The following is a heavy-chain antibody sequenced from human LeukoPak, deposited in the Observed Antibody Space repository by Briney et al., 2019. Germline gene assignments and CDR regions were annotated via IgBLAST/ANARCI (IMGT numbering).Heavy chain of an antibody. CDR1: GFTFSNYN. J-gene: IGHJ4*02. Sequence: GGSLRLSCAASGFTFSNYNMNWVRQAPGKGLEWVSYISSSSTIYYADSVKGRFTISRDNAKNSLYLQMNSLRAEDTAVYYCARDGRYSGYGGYWGQGTLVTVSS. CDR2: ISSSSTI. V-gene: IGHV3-48*01. D-gene: IGHD5-12*01. CDR3: ARDGRYSGYGGY.